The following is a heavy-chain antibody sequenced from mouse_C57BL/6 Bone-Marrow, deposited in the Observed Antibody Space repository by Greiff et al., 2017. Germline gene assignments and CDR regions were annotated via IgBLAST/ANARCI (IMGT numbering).Heavy chain of an antibody. J-gene: IGHJ1*03. CDR1: GFNIKNTY. D-gene: IGHD1-1*01. Sequence: VHVKQSVAELVRPGASVKLSCTASGFNIKNTYMHWVKQRPEQGLEWIGRIDPANGNTKYAPKFQGKATITADTSSNTAYLQLSSLTSEDTAIYYCARKYYGSSYHWYFDVWGTGTTVTVSS. V-gene: IGHV14-3*01. CDR2: IDPANGNT. CDR3: ARKYYGSSYHWYFDV.